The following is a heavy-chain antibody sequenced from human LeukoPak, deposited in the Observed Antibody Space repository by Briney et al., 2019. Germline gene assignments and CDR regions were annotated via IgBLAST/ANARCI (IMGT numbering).Heavy chain of an antibody. CDR2: INHSGST. J-gene: IGHJ6*03. D-gene: IGHD6-13*01. CDR1: GGSFSGYY. CDR3: ARVRIAAAGRGGYMDV. V-gene: IGHV4-34*01. Sequence: SETLSLTCAVYGGSFSGYYWSWIRQPPGKGLEWIGEINHSGSTNYNPFLKSRVTISVDTSKNQFSLKLSSVTAADTAVYYCARVRIAAAGRGGYMDVWGKGPRSPSP.